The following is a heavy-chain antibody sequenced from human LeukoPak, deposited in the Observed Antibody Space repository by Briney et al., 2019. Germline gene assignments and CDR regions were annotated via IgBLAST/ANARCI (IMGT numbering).Heavy chain of an antibody. CDR3: ASTFGFWFDP. D-gene: IGHD3-16*01. J-gene: IGHJ5*02. CDR1: GGSINNFY. V-gene: IGHV4-4*07. Sequence: SETLSLTCTVSGGSINNFYWSWIRQPAGKGLEWIGRVYPSGSTNYNPSLKSRVTMSADTSKNQFSLKLSSVTAADTAVYYCASTFGFWFDPWGQGTLVTVSS. CDR2: VYPSGST.